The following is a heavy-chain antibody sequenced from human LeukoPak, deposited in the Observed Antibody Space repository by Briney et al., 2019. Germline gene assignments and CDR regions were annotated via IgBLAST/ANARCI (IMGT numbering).Heavy chain of an antibody. CDR1: GLTFSNYA. CDR3: ARDDEGDCASTSRYKWFDP. CDR2: ISGRGDI. J-gene: IGHJ5*02. Sequence: GGSLRLSCAASGLTFSNYAMSWVPQAPGKGLEWVSSISGRGDIYSAASVKGRFTISRDNSRSTFSLRMNSLRVEDTAVYFCARDDEGDCASTSRYKWFDPWAREPWSPSPQ. D-gene: IGHD2-2*02. V-gene: IGHV3-23*01.